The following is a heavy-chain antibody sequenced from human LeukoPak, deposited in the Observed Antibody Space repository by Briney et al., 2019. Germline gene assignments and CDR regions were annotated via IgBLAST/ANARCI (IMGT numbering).Heavy chain of an antibody. CDR2: ISSSSSTI. D-gene: IGHD2-8*01. J-gene: IGHJ4*02. CDR1: GFTFSSYS. Sequence: PGGSLRLSCAASGFTFSSYSMNWVRQAPGKGLEWVSYISSSSSTIYYADSVKGRFIISRDNAKNSLYLQMNSLRAEDTAVYYCARAPFYEGVNYWGQGTLVTVSS. CDR3: ARAPFYEGVNY. V-gene: IGHV3-48*01.